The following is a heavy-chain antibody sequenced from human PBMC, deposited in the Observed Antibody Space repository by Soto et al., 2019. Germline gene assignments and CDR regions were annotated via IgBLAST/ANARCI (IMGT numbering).Heavy chain of an antibody. CDR3: AKDKYSSGWYRDY. V-gene: IGHV3-23*01. CDR2: ISGSGSST. D-gene: IGHD6-19*01. Sequence: SGGSLRLSCAASGFTFTTYAMNWVRQAPGKGLEWVSGISGSGSSTYYADSVKGRFTISRDISKSTLYLQMNSLGVEDTALYYCAKDKYSSGWYRDYWGQGTLVTVSS. J-gene: IGHJ4*02. CDR1: GFTFTTYA.